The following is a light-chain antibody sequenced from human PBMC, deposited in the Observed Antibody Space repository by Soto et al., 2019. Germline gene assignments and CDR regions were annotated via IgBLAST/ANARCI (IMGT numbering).Light chain of an antibody. CDR3: QQFNV. CDR2: AAS. CDR1: QSISSY. J-gene: IGKJ4*01. V-gene: IGKV1-39*01. Sequence: DIRLTQSPSSLSASVGDRVTITCRASQSISSYLNWYQQKPGKAPKLLISAASSLQSGVPSRFSGSGSGTYFTLTISSLQPEDFATYYCQQFNVFGGGTKVDIK.